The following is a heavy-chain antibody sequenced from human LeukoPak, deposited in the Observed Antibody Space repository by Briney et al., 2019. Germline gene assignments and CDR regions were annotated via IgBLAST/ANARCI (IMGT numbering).Heavy chain of an antibody. D-gene: IGHD3-16*01. CDR1: GGSISSYY. J-gene: IGHJ3*02. CDR2: IYYSGST. CDR3: AGLPATDAFDI. Sequence: PSQTLSLTCSVSGGSISSYYWSWIRQPPGKGLEWIGYIYYSGSTNYNPSLKSRVTISVDTSKNQFSLKLSSVTAADTAVYYCAGLPATDAFDIWGQGTMVTVSS. V-gene: IGHV4-59*08.